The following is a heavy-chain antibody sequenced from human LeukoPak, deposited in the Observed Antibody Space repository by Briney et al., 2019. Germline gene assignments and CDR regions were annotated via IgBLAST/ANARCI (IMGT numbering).Heavy chain of an antibody. V-gene: IGHV4-59*12. CDR2: IYYSGST. CDR1: GGSISSYY. CDR3: ARGWYSSSWSRYYYGMDV. Sequence: PSETLSLTCTVSGGSISSYYWNWIRQPPGKGLEWIGYIYYSGSTNYNPSLKSRVTISVDTSKNQFSLKLSSVTAADTAVYYCARGWYSSSWSRYYYGMDVWGQGTTVTVSS. D-gene: IGHD6-13*01. J-gene: IGHJ6*02.